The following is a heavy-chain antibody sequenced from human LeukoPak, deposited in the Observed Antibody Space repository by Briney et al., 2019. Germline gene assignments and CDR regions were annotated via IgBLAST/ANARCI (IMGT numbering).Heavy chain of an antibody. CDR1: GFTFSSYA. D-gene: IGHD5-18*01. CDR3: ARDLSGVTGYTYGRGIDY. V-gene: IGHV3-7*01. Sequence: GGSLRLSCAASGFTFSSYAIHWVRQAPGKGLEWVANIKKDGSEKYYVDSVKGRFTISRDNAKTSLYLQMNSLRAEDTAVYYCARDLSGVTGYTYGRGIDYWGQGTLVTVSS. CDR2: IKKDGSEK. J-gene: IGHJ4*02.